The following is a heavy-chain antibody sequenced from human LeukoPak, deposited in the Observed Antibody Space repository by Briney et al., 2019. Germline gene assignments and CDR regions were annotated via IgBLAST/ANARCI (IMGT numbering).Heavy chain of an antibody. D-gene: IGHD3-22*01. CDR3: ARLYYYASSGYDALDI. Sequence: ASVKVSCKTSGYTFTSYDINWVRQATGQGLEWMGGMDGSSGKTAYAQKFLGRVTITRNTSISTAYMELSSQTSEDTAVYYCARLYYYASSGYDALDIWGQGTMVTVSS. CDR1: GYTFTSYD. V-gene: IGHV1-8*01. CDR2: MDGSSGKT. J-gene: IGHJ3*02.